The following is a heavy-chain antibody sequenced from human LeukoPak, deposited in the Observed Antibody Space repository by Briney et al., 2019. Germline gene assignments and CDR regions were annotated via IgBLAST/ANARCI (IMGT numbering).Heavy chain of an antibody. CDR1: GASIISANYY. D-gene: IGHD3-22*01. CDR3: ARQPLYCDSSGSYAGDFDY. Sequence: SETLSLTCTVSGASIISANYYWNWIRQPPGKGLEWIGNIYYSGSTHSNPSLKSRVTVSVDTSKNQFSLRLSSVTAADTAVYYCARQPLYCDSSGSYAGDFDYWGQGTLVTVSS. V-gene: IGHV4-39*01. CDR2: IYYSGST. J-gene: IGHJ4*02.